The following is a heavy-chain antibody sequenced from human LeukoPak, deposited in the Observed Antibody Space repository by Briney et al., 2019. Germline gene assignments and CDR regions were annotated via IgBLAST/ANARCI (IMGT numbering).Heavy chain of an antibody. CDR1: GGSVSSGSYY. CDR3: ARSSSSWYFF. Sequence: SETLSLTCTVSGGSVSSGSYYWSWIRQPPGTGLEWIGFIYYSGSTNYNPSLKSRVTISVDTSKNQFSLKLGSVTAADTAVYYCARSSSSWYFFWGLGTQVTVSS. CDR2: IYYSGST. V-gene: IGHV4-61*01. J-gene: IGHJ4*02. D-gene: IGHD6-13*01.